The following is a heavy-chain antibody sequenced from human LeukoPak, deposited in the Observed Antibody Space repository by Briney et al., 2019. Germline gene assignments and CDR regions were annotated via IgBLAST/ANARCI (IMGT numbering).Heavy chain of an antibody. CDR2: ISSSSSYI. J-gene: IGHJ4*02. V-gene: IGHV3-21*01. CDR1: GFTFSSYS. D-gene: IGHD2-15*01. CDR3: ASLEIGIWVDY. Sequence: GGSLRLSCAASGFTFSSYSMNWVRQAPGKGLEWVSSISSSSSYIYYADSVKGRFTISRDNAKNSMYLQMNSLRAEDTAVYYCASLEIGIWVDYWGQGTLVTVSS.